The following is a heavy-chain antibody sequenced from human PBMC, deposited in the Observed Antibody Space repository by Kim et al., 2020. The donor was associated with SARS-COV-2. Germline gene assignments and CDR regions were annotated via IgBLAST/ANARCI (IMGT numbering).Heavy chain of an antibody. J-gene: IGHJ6*02. CDR3: ARGSGRGYYYYYGMDV. V-gene: IGHV3-30*04. CDR2: ISYDGSNK. CDR1: GFTFSSYA. D-gene: IGHD2-15*01. Sequence: GGSLRLSCAASGFTFSSYAMHWVRQAPGKGLEWVAVISYDGSNKYYADSVKGRFTISRDNSKNTLYLQMNSLRAEDTAVYYCARGSGRGYYYYYGMDVWGQGTTVTVSS.